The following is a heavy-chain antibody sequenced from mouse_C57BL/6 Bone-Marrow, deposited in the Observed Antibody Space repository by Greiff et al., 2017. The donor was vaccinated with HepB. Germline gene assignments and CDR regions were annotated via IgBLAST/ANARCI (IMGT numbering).Heavy chain of an antibody. J-gene: IGHJ2*01. CDR1: GYSFTGYY. CDR2: INPSTGGT. V-gene: IGHV1-42*01. CDR3: ARYSDSRGY. D-gene: IGHD2-4*01. Sequence: DVKLVESGPELVKPGASVKISCKASGYSFTGYYMNWVKQSPEKSLEWIGEINPSTGGTTYNQKFKAKATLTVDKSSSTAYMQLKSLTSEDSAVYYCARYSDSRGYWGQGTTLTVSS.